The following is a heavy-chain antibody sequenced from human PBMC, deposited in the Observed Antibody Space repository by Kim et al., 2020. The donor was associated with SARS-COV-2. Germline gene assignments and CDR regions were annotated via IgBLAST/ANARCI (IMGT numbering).Heavy chain of an antibody. CDR3: ARSGPPPYYDILTGYYPTYYFDY. D-gene: IGHD3-9*01. Sequence: SETLSLTCTVSGGSISSSSYYWGWIRQPPGKGLEWIGSIYYSGSTYYNPSLKSRVTISVDTSKNQFSLKLSSVTAADTAVYYCARSGPPPYYDILTGYYPTYYFDYWGQGTLVTVSS. J-gene: IGHJ4*02. CDR1: GGSISSSSYY. CDR2: IYYSGST. V-gene: IGHV4-39*01.